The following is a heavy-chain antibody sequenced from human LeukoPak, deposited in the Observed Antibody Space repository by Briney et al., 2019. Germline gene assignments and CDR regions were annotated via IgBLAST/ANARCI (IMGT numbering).Heavy chain of an antibody. CDR1: GYTFNGYY. J-gene: IGHJ3*02. V-gene: IGHV1-2*02. D-gene: IGHD3-9*01. Sequence: GAVKVSCKASGYTFNGYYMYWVPQAPGQGLEWRGWIYPNTGGTNYAQKFQGRVTMTRDTSISTAYMELSRLRSDGTAVYYCATVNDAFDIWGQGTMVTVSS. CDR3: ATVNDAFDI. CDR2: IYPNTGGT.